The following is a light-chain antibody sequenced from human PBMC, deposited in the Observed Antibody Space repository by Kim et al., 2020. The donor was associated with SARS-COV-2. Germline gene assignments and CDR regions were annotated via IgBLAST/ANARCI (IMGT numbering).Light chain of an antibody. V-gene: IGKV1-39*01. CDR1: QYMSSH. CDR2: AAS. CDR3: HQSYTYPQT. Sequence: DILLTQSPSSLSASVGDRVTITCRASQYMSSHLNWYLQKPGKAPKLLIYAASTLQSGVPPRFSGSGSGTDFTLTINNLQPEDFATYYCHQSYTYPQTFGQGTKVDIK. J-gene: IGKJ1*01.